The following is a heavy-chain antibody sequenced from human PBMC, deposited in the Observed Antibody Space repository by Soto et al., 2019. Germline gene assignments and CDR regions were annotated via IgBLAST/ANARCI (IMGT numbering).Heavy chain of an antibody. CDR2: VNNDGTDT. CDR3: ARGGLQHALDV. D-gene: IGHD6-13*01. V-gene: IGHV3-74*03. Sequence: EVQLVESGGGLVQPGGSLRLSCAASGFTFSNYWMYWVRQAPGKGLVWVSRVNNDGTDTTHADSVKDRFTISRDNAENTVYLQMNGLSAEDTAVYYCARGGLQHALDVWGQGSTVTVSS. CDR1: GFTFSNYW. J-gene: IGHJ6*02.